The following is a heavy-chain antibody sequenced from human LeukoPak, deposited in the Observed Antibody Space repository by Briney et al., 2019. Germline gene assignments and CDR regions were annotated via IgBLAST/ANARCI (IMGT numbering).Heavy chain of an antibody. CDR3: ARDAVN. Sequence: GGSLRLSCAASGFTFSYYWMHWVRHGPGKGLVWVSRIDSDGRSTNYADSVKGRFTISRDNVKNTLYLQMNSLTAEDTAVYYCARDAVNWGQGTLVTVSS. V-gene: IGHV3-74*01. CDR1: GFTFSYYW. CDR2: IDSDGRST. D-gene: IGHD6-19*01. J-gene: IGHJ4*02.